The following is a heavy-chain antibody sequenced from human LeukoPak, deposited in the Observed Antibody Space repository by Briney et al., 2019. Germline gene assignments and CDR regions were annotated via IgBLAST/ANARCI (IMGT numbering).Heavy chain of an antibody. CDR1: GGSISSYY. J-gene: IGHJ3*02. CDR3: ARHGAMIVVNDAFDI. V-gene: IGHV4-59*08. CDR2: IYYSGST. Sequence: PSETLSLTCTVYGGSISSYYWSWIRQPPGKGLEWIGYIYYSGSTNYNPSLKSRVTISVDTSKNQFSLKLSSVTAADTAVYYCARHGAMIVVNDAFDIWGQGTMVTVSS. D-gene: IGHD3-22*01.